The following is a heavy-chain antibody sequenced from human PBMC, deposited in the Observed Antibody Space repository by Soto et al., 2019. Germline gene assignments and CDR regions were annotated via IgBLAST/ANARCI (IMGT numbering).Heavy chain of an antibody. CDR2: IYYSGST. Sequence: SETLSLTCTVSGCSISSSSYYWGRIRQPPGKGLEWIGSIYYSGSTYYNPSLKSRVTISVDTSKNQFSLKLSSVTAADTAVYYCARLRYYYGSVNFDPWGQGTLVTVSS. D-gene: IGHD3-10*01. V-gene: IGHV4-39*01. J-gene: IGHJ5*02. CDR3: ARLRYYYGSVNFDP. CDR1: GCSISSSSYY.